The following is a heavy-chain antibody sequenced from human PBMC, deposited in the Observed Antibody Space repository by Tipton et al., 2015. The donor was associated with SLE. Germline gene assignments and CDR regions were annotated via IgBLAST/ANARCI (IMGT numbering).Heavy chain of an antibody. CDR1: GASLNDYY. CDR2: INHSGST. V-gene: IGHV4-34*01. CDR3: ARCTIFGVVRGSFDC. J-gene: IGHJ4*02. Sequence: TLSLTCAVYGASLNDYYWTWIRQPPGKGLEWIGDINHSGSTDCNPSLKSRVTMSVYTSKNQFSLNLTSVTAADTALYYCARCTIFGVVRGSFDCWAQGTLITVSS. D-gene: IGHD3-3*01.